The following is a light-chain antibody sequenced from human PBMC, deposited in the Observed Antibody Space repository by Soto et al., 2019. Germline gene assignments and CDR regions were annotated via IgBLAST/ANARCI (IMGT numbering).Light chain of an antibody. CDR1: SSDFGGYNY. V-gene: IGLV2-8*01. J-gene: IGLJ1*01. CDR3: SSYAGSNNWN. CDR2: EVS. Sequence: QSALTQPPSASGSPGQSVTISCTGTSSDFGGYNYVSWYQQHPGKAPKLMIYEVSKRPSGVPDRFSGSKSGNTASLTVSGLQAEDEADYYCSSYAGSNNWNFGTGTKLTVL.